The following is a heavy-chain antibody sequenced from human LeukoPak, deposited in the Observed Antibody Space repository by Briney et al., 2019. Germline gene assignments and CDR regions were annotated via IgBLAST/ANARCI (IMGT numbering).Heavy chain of an antibody. J-gene: IGHJ4*02. CDR2: ASGFTF. D-gene: IGHD2-15*01. V-gene: IGHV3-49*02. CDR3: TRDSGDHVSVVGDY. Sequence: ASGFTFEYAASVKGRFTISRDDSKSIAYLQMNSLKTEDTAVYYCTRDSGDHVSVVGDYWSQGTLVTVSS.